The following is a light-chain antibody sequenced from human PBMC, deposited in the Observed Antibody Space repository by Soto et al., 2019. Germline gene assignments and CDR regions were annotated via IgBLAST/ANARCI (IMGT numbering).Light chain of an antibody. V-gene: IGKV3-15*01. CDR1: QTIDTN. CDR3: QQYNNWPRT. Sequence: EIVMTQSPGTLSVSPGERATLSCRASQTIDTNLAWYQQKPGQAPRPLIYGASTRATGIPARFSGRGSGTEFTLTINSLQSEDFAVYYCQQYNNWPRTFGQGTKVDIK. CDR2: GAS. J-gene: IGKJ1*01.